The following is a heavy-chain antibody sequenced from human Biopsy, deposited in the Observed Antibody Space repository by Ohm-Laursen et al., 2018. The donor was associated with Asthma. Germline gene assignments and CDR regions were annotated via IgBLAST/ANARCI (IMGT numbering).Heavy chain of an antibody. CDR1: GGSFSAYY. D-gene: IGHD2-2*01. Sequence: SDTLSLTWAVYGGSFSAYYWSWIRQPPGKGLEWIAEINHSGSTNYNPSLKSRVTISVDTSKNQFSLKLSSVTAADTAVYYCARVVGGYCSSTSCYGGYYYGMDVWGQGTTVTVSS. CDR2: INHSGST. CDR3: ARVVGGYCSSTSCYGGYYYGMDV. V-gene: IGHV4-34*01. J-gene: IGHJ6*02.